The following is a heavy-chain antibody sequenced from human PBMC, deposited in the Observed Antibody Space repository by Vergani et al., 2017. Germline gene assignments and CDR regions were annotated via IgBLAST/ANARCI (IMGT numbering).Heavy chain of an antibody. CDR1: GFTFDTYT. Sequence: EVQLLESGGGLVQPGGSRRLSCAGAGFTFDTYTMAYVRQAPGKGLEWVATISSGGGDIFYADSVKGRFTISRDNSKNTLFLQMNSLKDEDTAVYYCTTAWSLYYLHGEYSQYWGRGTLVSVSS. CDR3: TTAWSLYYLHGEYSQY. D-gene: IGHD3-10*01. CDR2: ISSGGGDI. V-gene: IGHV3-23*01. J-gene: IGHJ1*01.